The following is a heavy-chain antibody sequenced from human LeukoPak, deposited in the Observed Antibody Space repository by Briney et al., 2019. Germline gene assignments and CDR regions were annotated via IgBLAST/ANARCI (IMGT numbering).Heavy chain of an antibody. Sequence: GGSLRLSCAASGFTFSTYTMNWVRQAPGKGLEWVSSISSSSNYIYYADSLKGRFTISRDNAKNSLYLQMNSLRAEDTAVYYYARDGIVVVPAARGTNYFDYWGQGTLVTVSS. D-gene: IGHD2-2*01. CDR2: ISSSSNYI. CDR3: ARDGIVVVPAARGTNYFDY. J-gene: IGHJ4*02. CDR1: GFTFSTYT. V-gene: IGHV3-21*01.